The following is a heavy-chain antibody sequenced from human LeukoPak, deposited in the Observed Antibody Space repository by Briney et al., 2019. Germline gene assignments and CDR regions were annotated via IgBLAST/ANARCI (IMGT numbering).Heavy chain of an antibody. D-gene: IGHD3-22*01. J-gene: IGHJ4*02. V-gene: IGHV3-53*01. CDR2: IYSGGST. CDR1: GFTVSSNY. CDR3: ARLYYNVGGGNYWYSYTFDY. Sequence: GGSLRLSCAASGFTVSSNYMSWVRQAPGKGLEWVSVIYSGGSTYYADSVKGRFTISRDNSKNTLYLQMNSLRAEDTAVYYCARLYYNVGGGNYWYSYTFDYGGQGTLSPSPQ.